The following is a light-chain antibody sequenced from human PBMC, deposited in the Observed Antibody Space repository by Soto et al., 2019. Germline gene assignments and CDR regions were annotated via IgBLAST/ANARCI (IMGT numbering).Light chain of an antibody. V-gene: IGKV3-11*01. Sequence: EIVLTQSPATLPLSPGERATLSCRASQSVGTFFAWYQQKPGQAPRLLIYDASNRATGIPARFSGSGSGTDFTLTISSLEPEDFALYYCQQRSNWPHSAFGPGTKVDNK. J-gene: IGKJ3*01. CDR2: DAS. CDR3: QQRSNWPHSA. CDR1: QSVGTF.